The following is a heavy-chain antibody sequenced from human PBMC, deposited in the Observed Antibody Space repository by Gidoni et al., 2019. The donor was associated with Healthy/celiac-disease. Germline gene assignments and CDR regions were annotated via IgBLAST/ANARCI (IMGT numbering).Heavy chain of an antibody. J-gene: IGHJ6*03. V-gene: IGHV3-21*01. CDR1: GFTFSSYS. CDR3: ARRPVTIDYYYYMDV. CDR2: ISSSSSYI. D-gene: IGHD4-4*01. Sequence: EVQLVESGGGLVKPGGSLRLSCAASGFTFSSYSMNWVRQAPGKGLEWVSSISSSSSYIYYADSVKGRFTISRDNAKNSLYLQMNSLRAEDTAVYYCARRPVTIDYYYYMDVWGKGTTVTVSS.